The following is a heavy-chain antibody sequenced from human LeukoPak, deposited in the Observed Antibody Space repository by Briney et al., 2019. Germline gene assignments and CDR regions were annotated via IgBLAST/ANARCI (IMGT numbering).Heavy chain of an antibody. J-gene: IGHJ5*02. CDR3: AREGGIAAAVANWFDP. V-gene: IGHV1-2*04. CDR2: INPNSGGT. Sequence: ASVKVSCKASGYTFTGYYMHWVRQAPGQGLEWMGWINPNSGGTNYAQKSQGWVTMTRDTSISTAYMELSRLRSDDTAVYYCAREGGIAAAVANWFDPWGQGTLVTVSS. CDR1: GYTFTGYY. D-gene: IGHD6-13*01.